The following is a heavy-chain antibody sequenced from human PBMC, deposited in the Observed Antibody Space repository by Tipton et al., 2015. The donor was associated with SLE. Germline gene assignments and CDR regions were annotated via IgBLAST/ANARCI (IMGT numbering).Heavy chain of an antibody. CDR2: IYSGGSST. V-gene: IGHV3-23*03. CDR1: GFTFSSYA. D-gene: IGHD3-3*01. J-gene: IGHJ3*02. Sequence: SLRLSCAASGFTFSSYAMSWVRQAPGKGLEWVSVIYSGGSSTYYADSVKGRFTISRDNSKNTLYLQMNSLRAEDTAVYYCAKGRIFGVVLVFDIWGQGTMVTVSP. CDR3: AKGRIFGVVLVFDI.